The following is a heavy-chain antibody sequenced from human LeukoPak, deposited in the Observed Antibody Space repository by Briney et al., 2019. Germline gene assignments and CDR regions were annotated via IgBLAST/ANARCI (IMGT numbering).Heavy chain of an antibody. Sequence: PSETLSLTCAVSSGNSWDWTRQPPGKGLEWIGSVFQDGNTYYNPSLKSRVIISLDTSKKQFSLKLISVTAADTAMYYCARRYCNSGICYFYDYWGQGTLVTVSP. CDR2: VFQDGNT. J-gene: IGHJ4*02. V-gene: IGHV4-38-2*01. D-gene: IGHD2-8*01. CDR1: SGNS. CDR3: ARRYCNSGICYFYDY.